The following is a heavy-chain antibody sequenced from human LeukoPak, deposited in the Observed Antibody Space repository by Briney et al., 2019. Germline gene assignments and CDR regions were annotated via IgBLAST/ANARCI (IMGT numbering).Heavy chain of an antibody. J-gene: IGHJ4*02. D-gene: IGHD5-24*01. V-gene: IGHV4-34*01. Sequence: SETLSLTCAVYGGSFSGYYWSWIRQPPGKGLEWIGEINHSGSTNYNPSLKSRVTISVDTSKNQFSLKLSYVTAADTAVYYCARGQKRWLQFLYFDYWGQGTLVTVSS. CDR2: INHSGST. CDR3: ARGQKRWLQFLYFDY. CDR1: GGSFSGYY.